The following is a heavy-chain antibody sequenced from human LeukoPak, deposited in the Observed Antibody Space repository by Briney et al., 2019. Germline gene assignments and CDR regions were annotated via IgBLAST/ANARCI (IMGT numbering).Heavy chain of an antibody. CDR2: IRYDGSIK. D-gene: IGHD3-10*01. Sequence: GSLRLSCAASGFTFSSYGMHWVRQAPGKGLDWVAFIRYDGSIKHYADSLKGRFTISRDNSKNTLFLQMDSLRAEDTAVYYCAKDGRQRKTYYYGSESANAFDIWGQGTMVTVSS. V-gene: IGHV3-30*02. CDR1: GFTFSSYG. CDR3: AKDGRQRKTYYYGSESANAFDI. J-gene: IGHJ3*02.